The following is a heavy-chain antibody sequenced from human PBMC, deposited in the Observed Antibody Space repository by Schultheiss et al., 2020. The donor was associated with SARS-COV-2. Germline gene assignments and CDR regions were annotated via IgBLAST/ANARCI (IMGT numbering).Heavy chain of an antibody. CDR2: ISSSGSTI. Sequence: GGSLRLSCAASGFTFSSYEMNWVRQAPGKGLEWVSYISSSGSTIYYADSVKGRFTISRDNAKNSLYLQMNSLRAEDTAVYYCARPPYSYGYADVDDYWGQGTLVTVSS. J-gene: IGHJ4*02. CDR1: GFTFSSYE. D-gene: IGHD5-18*01. V-gene: IGHV3-48*03. CDR3: ARPPYSYGYADVDDY.